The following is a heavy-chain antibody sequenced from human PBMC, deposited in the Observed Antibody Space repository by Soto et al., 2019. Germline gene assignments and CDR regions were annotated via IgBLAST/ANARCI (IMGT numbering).Heavy chain of an antibody. Sequence: QPGGSLRLSCIASGFTFTTSSMNWVRQAPGKGLEWISYISGSGYTIYYADSVKGRFTISRDNAKNSLYLQMNSLRAEDTAVYYCAKSFDYWGQGSLVTVSS. CDR3: AKSFDY. V-gene: IGHV3-48*04. J-gene: IGHJ4*02. CDR1: GFTFTTSS. CDR2: ISGSGYTI.